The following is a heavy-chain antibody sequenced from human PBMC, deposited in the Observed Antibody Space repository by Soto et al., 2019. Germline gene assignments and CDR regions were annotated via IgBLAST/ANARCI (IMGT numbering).Heavy chain of an antibody. Sequence: GVSLRLSCSASGFTFSSYAMHWVRQAPGKGLEYVSAISSNGGSTYYADSVKGRFTIPRDNSKNTMYLQMSSLRAEDTAVYYCVKAMSSGSYSAGFSDYYYYGMDVWGQGHTVTVS. CDR1: GFTFSSYA. J-gene: IGHJ6*01. D-gene: IGHD1-26*01. CDR2: ISSNGGST. V-gene: IGHV3-64D*06. CDR3: VKAMSSGSYSAGFSDYYYYGMDV.